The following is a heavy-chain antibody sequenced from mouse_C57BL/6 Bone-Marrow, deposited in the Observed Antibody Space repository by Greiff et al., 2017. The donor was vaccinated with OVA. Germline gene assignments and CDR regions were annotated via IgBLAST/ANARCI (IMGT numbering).Heavy chain of an antibody. CDR2: IDPSDSET. V-gene: IGHV1-52*01. CDR3: AICSSCFDY. J-gene: IGHJ2*01. Sequence: VQLQQPGAELVRPGSSVKLSCKASGYTFTSYWMHWVQQRPIQGLEWIGNIDPSDSETDYDQKLKDKGTLTVDKSSSTAYLQLSSLTSEDSAVYSCAICSSCFDYWGQGTTLTVSS. CDR1: GYTFTSYW. D-gene: IGHD1-1*01.